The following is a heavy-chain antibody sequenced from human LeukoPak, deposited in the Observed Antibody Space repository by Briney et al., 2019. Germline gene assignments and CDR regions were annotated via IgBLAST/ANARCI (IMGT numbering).Heavy chain of an antibody. Sequence: SETLPLTCTVSGGSISSYYWSWIRQPPGKGLEWIGYIYYSGSTNYNPSLKSRVTISVDTSKNQFSLKLSSVTAADTAVYYCARANPGIAAAGPFDYWGQGTLVTVSS. D-gene: IGHD6-13*01. V-gene: IGHV4-59*01. CDR3: ARANPGIAAAGPFDY. CDR1: GGSISSYY. CDR2: IYYSGST. J-gene: IGHJ4*02.